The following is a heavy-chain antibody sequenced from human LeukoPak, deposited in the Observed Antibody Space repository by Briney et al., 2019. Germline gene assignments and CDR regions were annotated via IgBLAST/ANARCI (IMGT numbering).Heavy chain of an antibody. CDR2: IKQDGREK. J-gene: IGHJ4*02. Sequence: PAESLTLSCALSRSTFRSEWMSWVRQAPGKVLKWEANIKQDGREKYYVDSVKGRFTISRDNAKNSLYLQMNSLRAEDTAVYYCASGGTMIVVVSDWGQGTLVTVSS. V-gene: IGHV3-7*01. D-gene: IGHD3-22*01. CDR3: ASGGTMIVVVSD. CDR1: RSTFRSEW.